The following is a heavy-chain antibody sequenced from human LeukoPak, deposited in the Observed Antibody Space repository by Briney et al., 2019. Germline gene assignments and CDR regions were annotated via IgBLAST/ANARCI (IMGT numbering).Heavy chain of an antibody. V-gene: IGHV3-74*01. CDR3: ARAGGPPTAMGFDP. CDR2: INTDGNIM. J-gene: IGHJ5*02. D-gene: IGHD2-2*01. CDR1: GFTFSNSW. Sequence: GGSLRLSCAASGFTFSNSWMHWVRQTPGKGPVWVSCINTDGNIMRYADSVKGRFTISRDNAKNTLYLQMNSLRVEDSAVYYCARAGGPPTAMGFDPWGQGSLVSVST.